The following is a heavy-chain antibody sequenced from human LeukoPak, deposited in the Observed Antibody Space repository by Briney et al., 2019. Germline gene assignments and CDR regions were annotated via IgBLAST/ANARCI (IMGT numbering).Heavy chain of an antibody. D-gene: IGHD4-17*01. CDR1: GFTFNSYG. CDR3: AREHTTVTSLLDY. J-gene: IGHJ4*02. CDR2: IWYDGNNK. V-gene: IGHV3-33*01. Sequence: GGALRLSCAASGFTFNSYGIHWVRQAPGKGREWVAVIWYDGNNKYYADSVKGRFTISRDSSKNTMYLQMNSLRAEDTAVYYCAREHTTVTSLLDYWGQGTLVTVSS.